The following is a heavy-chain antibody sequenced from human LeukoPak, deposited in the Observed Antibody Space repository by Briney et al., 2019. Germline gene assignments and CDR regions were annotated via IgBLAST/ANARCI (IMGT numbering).Heavy chain of an antibody. Sequence: TSETLSLTCTVSSDSISSGSYYWSWIRQPAGKGLEWIGRIYTSGRTNYNPSLKSRVTISVDTSKNQFSLKLSSVTAADTAVYYCARVPISETYSSSWNQTPSSQYYFDYWGQGTLVTVSS. CDR3: ARVPISETYSSSWNQTPSSQYYFDY. CDR1: SDSISSGSYY. J-gene: IGHJ4*02. D-gene: IGHD6-13*01. CDR2: IYTSGRT. V-gene: IGHV4-61*02.